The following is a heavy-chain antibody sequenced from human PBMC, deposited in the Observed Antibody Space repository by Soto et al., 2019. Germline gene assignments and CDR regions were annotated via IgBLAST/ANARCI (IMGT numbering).Heavy chain of an antibody. CDR3: VRDGTKTLRDWFDP. V-gene: IGHV4-61*05. Sequence: PSETLSLTCSVSGGSIRSSHTSTYWTWIRQPPGKGLEWIAYIYHNGNTAYNPSLKSRITISVDSSKKQFSLKLRSVTAADTAVYYCVRDGTKTLRDWFDPWGQGISVTVSS. CDR1: GGSIRSSHTSTY. J-gene: IGHJ5*02. CDR2: IYHNGNT. D-gene: IGHD1-1*01.